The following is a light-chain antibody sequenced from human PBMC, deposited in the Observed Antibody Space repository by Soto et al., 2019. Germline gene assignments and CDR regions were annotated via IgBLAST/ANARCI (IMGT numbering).Light chain of an antibody. CDR2: DAS. Sequence: DIQMTQSPSTLSASVGDRVTITCRASQDINNWLAWYQQKPGEAPRLLIYDASNLETGVPSRFSGSGSGTEFTLTINSLRPDDFAVYFCQLAGTFGPGAKVEVK. V-gene: IGKV1-5*01. CDR1: QDINNW. J-gene: IGKJ3*01. CDR3: QLAGT.